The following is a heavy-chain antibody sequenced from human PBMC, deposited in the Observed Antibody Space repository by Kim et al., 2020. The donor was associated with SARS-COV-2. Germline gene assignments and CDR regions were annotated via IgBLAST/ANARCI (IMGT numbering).Heavy chain of an antibody. CDR2: ISSSSSYI. J-gene: IGHJ4*02. Sequence: GGSLRLSCAASGFTFSSYSMNWVRQAPGKGLEWVSSISSSSSYIYYADSVKGRFTISRDNAKNSLYLQMNSLRAEDTAVYYCARVQVGATYPFDYWGQGTLVTVSS. CDR1: GFTFSSYS. V-gene: IGHV3-21*01. CDR3: ARVQVGATYPFDY. D-gene: IGHD1-26*01.